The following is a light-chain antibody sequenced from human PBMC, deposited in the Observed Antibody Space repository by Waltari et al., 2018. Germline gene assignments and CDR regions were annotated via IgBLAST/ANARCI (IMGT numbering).Light chain of an antibody. CDR3: QQYNNWPFWT. V-gene: IGKV3-15*01. CDR1: QSVSSN. CDR2: GAS. J-gene: IGKJ1*01. Sequence: EIVLTQSPATLSVSPGERATLSCRDSQSVSSNSAWYQQKPGHAPGPLIHGASTKATGNPARFSGSGSGKEFTLTIISMQSEDFALYYCQQYNNWPFWTFGQGTKVEIK.